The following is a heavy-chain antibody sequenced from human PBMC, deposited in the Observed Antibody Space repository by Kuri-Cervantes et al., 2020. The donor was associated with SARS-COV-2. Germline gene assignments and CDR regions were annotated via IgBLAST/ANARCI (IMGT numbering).Heavy chain of an antibody. CDR2: ISGSGGST. D-gene: IGHD1-26*01. Sequence: GGSLRLSCAASGFTFSSYAMNWVRQAPGKGLEWVSAISGSGGSTYYADSVKGRFTISRDNSKNTLYLQMNSLRAEDTAVYYCAKSPVDSGTYLSPDFDFWGKGTMVTVSS. J-gene: IGHJ3*01. CDR3: AKSPVDSGTYLSPDFDF. V-gene: IGHV3-23*01. CDR1: GFTFSSYA.